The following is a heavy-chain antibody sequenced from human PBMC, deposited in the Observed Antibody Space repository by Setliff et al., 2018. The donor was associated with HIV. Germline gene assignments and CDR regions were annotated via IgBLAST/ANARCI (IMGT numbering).Heavy chain of an antibody. Sequence: PSETLSLTCTVTGGAISSGGFYWTWIRQHPGKGLEWIGYIYNTGSTYHSPSLESRVTISIDTSKNQFSLKLSSVTAADTAVYYCGRENPGDYWGQGTLVTVSS. V-gene: IGHV4-31*03. D-gene: IGHD3-10*01. CDR2: IYNTGST. CDR3: GRENPGDY. J-gene: IGHJ4*02. CDR1: GGAISSGGFY.